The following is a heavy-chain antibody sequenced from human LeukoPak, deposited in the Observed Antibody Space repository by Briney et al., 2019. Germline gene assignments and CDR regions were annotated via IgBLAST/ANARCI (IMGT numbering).Heavy chain of an antibody. D-gene: IGHD6-13*01. Sequence: GASVKVSCKSSGYSFAGYHMHWVRQAPGQGLEWMGWVNPNGGDTNYAQKFQGRVTMTRDTSVSTAYMELSGLRSDDTAVYYCAREVDSSIYLTQLDYWGQGTLVTVSS. CDR3: AREVDSSIYLTQLDY. J-gene: IGHJ4*02. CDR2: VNPNGGDT. V-gene: IGHV1-2*02. CDR1: GYSFAGYH.